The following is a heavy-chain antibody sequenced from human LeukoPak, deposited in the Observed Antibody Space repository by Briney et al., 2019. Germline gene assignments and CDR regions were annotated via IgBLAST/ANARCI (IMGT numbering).Heavy chain of an antibody. CDR3: ARDGIVVVPAANYYYYYMDV. J-gene: IGHJ6*03. V-gene: IGHV1-18*01. CDR2: ISAYNGNT. Sequence: ASVKVSCKASGYTFTSYGISWVRQAPGQGLEWMGWISAYNGNTNYAQKLQGRVTMTTDTSTSTAYMELKSLRSDDTAVYYCARDGIVVVPAANYYYYYMDVWGKGTTVTVSS. CDR1: GYTFTSYG. D-gene: IGHD2-2*01.